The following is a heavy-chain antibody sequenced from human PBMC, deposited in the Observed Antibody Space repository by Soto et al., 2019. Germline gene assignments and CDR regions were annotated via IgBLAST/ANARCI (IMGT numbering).Heavy chain of an antibody. Sequence: GASARLSPTASGSTFAGYYMHWLRQHTGQGLGGMGWINPNSGGTNYAQRFQGRVTMTRDTSSSTAYMEPRRLRSADTAVYYRARSNGMVRGVIVALDYWGQGPL. CDR1: GSTFAGYY. CDR2: INPNSGGT. V-gene: IGHV1-2*02. D-gene: IGHD3-10*01. J-gene: IGHJ4*02. CDR3: ARSNGMVRGVIVALDY.